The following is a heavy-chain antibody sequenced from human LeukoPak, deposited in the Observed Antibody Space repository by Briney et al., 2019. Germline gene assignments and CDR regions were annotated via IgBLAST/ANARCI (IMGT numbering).Heavy chain of an antibody. CDR3: ARGNYAGAFDI. Sequence: PSETLSLTCAVYGGSLSGYYWSWIRQPPGKGLEWIGEINHSGSTNYNPSLKSRVTISVDTSKNQFSLKLSSVTAADTAVYYCARGNYAGAFDIWGQGTMVTVSS. CDR2: INHSGST. J-gene: IGHJ3*02. D-gene: IGHD3-16*01. CDR1: GGSLSGYY. V-gene: IGHV4-34*01.